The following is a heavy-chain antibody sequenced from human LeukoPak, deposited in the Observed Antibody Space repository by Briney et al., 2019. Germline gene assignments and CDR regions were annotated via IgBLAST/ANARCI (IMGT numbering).Heavy chain of an antibody. CDR3: ASESSTSWYHWFDP. Sequence: GASVTVSCKASVYTFTIYDISWVRQAAGQGLEGMGWMNPNSGNTGYAQKFQGRVTMTRNTSISTAYMELSSLRSEDTAVYYCASESSTSWYHWFDPWGQGTLVTVSS. CDR1: VYTFTIYD. D-gene: IGHD2-2*01. J-gene: IGHJ5*02. V-gene: IGHV1-8*01. CDR2: MNPNSGNT.